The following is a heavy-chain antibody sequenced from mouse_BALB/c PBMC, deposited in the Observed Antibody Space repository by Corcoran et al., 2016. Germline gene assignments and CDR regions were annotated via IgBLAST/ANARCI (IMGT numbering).Heavy chain of an antibody. Sequence: QVTLKESGPGILKPSQTLSLTCSFSGFSLSTSGMGVGWIRQPSGKGLEWLAHIWWDGAKYYNPALKSQLKISTDTSRNQVFLKITRVVTAETAKYYCARRAYYGSSYYFEFWGQGITRTVSS. D-gene: IGHD1-1*01. J-gene: IGHJ2*01. CDR2: IWWDGAK. CDR1: GFSLSTSGMG. V-gene: IGHV8-8*01. CDR3: ARRAYYGSSYYFEF.